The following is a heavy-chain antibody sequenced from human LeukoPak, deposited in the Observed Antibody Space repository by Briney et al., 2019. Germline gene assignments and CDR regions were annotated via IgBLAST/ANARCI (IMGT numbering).Heavy chain of an antibody. CDR1: GYTFTSYD. CDR2: MNPNSGNT. Sequence: ASVKVSCKASGYTFTSYDINWVRQATGQGLEWMGWMNPNSGNTGYAQKFQGRVTITRNTSISTAYMELSSLRSEDTAVYYCASCSTSSYLDAFDIWGQGTMVTVSS. D-gene: IGHD2-2*01. J-gene: IGHJ3*02. V-gene: IGHV1-8*03. CDR3: ASCSTSSYLDAFDI.